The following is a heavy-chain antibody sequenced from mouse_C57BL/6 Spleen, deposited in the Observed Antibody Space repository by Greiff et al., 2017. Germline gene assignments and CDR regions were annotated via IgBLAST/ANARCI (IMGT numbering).Heavy chain of an antibody. CDR2: IHPNSGST. J-gene: IGHJ2*01. V-gene: IGHV1-64*01. CDR3: ARFDGNYDFDY. D-gene: IGHD2-1*01. Sequence: QVQLKQPGAELVKPGASVKLSCKASGYTFTSYWMHWVKQRPGQGLEWIGMIHPNSGSTNYNEKFKSKATLTVDKSSSTAYMQLSSLTSEDSAVYYCARFDGNYDFDYWGQGTTLTVSS. CDR1: GYTFTSYW.